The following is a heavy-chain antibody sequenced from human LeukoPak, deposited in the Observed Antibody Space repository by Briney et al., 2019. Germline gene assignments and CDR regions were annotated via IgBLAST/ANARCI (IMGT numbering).Heavy chain of an antibody. V-gene: IGHV4-39*01. Sequence: PSETLSLTCTVSGGSISSSSYYWGWIRQPPGKGLEWIGSIYYSGSTYYNPSLKSRVTISVDTSKNQFSLKLSSVTAADTAVYYCARHPTKYGGNDYWGQGTLVTVSS. D-gene: IGHD4-23*01. CDR3: ARHPTKYGGNDY. CDR2: IYYSGST. J-gene: IGHJ4*02. CDR1: GGSISSSSYY.